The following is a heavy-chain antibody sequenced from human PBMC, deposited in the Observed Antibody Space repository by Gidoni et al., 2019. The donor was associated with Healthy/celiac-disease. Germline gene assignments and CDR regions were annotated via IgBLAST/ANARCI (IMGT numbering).Heavy chain of an antibody. CDR2: INHSGST. V-gene: IGHV4-34*01. J-gene: IGHJ4*02. CDR1: GGSFSGYY. CDR3: ASGRQVGATAAY. Sequence: QVQLPQWGAGLWKPSETLSLTCAAYGGSFSGYYWSWIRQPPGKGLEWIGEINHSGSTNYNPSLKSRVTISVDTSKNQFSLKLSSVTAADTAVYYCASGRQVGATAAYWGQGTLVTVSS. D-gene: IGHD1-26*01.